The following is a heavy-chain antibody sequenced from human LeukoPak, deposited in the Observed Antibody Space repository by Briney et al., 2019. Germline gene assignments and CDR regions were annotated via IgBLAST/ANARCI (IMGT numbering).Heavy chain of an antibody. D-gene: IGHD2-2*01. CDR1: GDSISSSRFY. CDR2: ICYSGST. Sequence: SETLSLTCTVSGDSISSSRFYWGWIRQPPGKGLEWIGSICYSGSTYYNPSLKSRVTISVDTSKNQFSLKLTSVTAADTAVYYCARRCSSPSCFYAWGQGTLVTVSS. CDR3: ARRCSSPSCFYA. V-gene: IGHV4-39*01. J-gene: IGHJ5*02.